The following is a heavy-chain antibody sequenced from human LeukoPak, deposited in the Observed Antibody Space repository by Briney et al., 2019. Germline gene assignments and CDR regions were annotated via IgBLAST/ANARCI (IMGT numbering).Heavy chain of an antibody. J-gene: IGHJ4*02. CDR2: ISSSSSYI. Sequence: GGSLRLSCAASGFTFSSYSMNWVRQAPGKGLEWVSSISSSSSYIYYADSVKGRFTISRDNAKNLLYLQMNSLRAEDTAVYYCARDQAHYYGSGKAFDYWGQGTLVTVSS. CDR1: GFTFSSYS. D-gene: IGHD3-10*01. V-gene: IGHV3-21*01. CDR3: ARDQAHYYGSGKAFDY.